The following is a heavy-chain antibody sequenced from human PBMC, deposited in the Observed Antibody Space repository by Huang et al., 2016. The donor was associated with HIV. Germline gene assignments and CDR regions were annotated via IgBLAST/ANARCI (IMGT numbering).Heavy chain of an antibody. V-gene: IGHV3-74*01. J-gene: IGHJ6*03. D-gene: IGHD6-13*01. Sequence: EVQLVESGGGLVQPGGSLRLACAASGFTFRNHWMHWVRQGPGKGLEWVSSINRERGYTGHVDSVKGRFTISRDDAQNTVHLHMNSLRAEDTAVYFCAKNPSITAVDSDYYYYYMDVWGKGTTVTVS. CDR2: INRERGYT. CDR1: GFTFRNHW. CDR3: AKNPSITAVDSDYYYYYMDV.